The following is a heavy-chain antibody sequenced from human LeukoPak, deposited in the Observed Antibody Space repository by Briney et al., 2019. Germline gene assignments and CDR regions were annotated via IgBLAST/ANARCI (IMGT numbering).Heavy chain of an antibody. J-gene: IGHJ5*02. CDR2: IYYTGST. CDR3: ARRTPVTPNCFAP. V-gene: IGHV4-59*08. Sequence: SETLSLTCTVSGGPISSYQWSWIRQPPGKGLEWIGNIYYTGSTNYHPSLKSRITISLDTSKNQFSLKLSSVTAADTAVYYCARRTPVTPNCFAPGGQEPRVPFSS. CDR1: GGPISSYQ. D-gene: IGHD4-17*01.